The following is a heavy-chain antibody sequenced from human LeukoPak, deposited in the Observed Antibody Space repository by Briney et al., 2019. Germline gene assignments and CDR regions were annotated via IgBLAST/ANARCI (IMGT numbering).Heavy chain of an antibody. CDR2: IYTSGST. Sequence: SETLSLTCTVSGGSLSSYYRSCIWQPAGKGREWIGRIYTSGSTNYNSTRKSRVTMSVDTSKNQFSLKLSSVTAADPAVYYCATRSHYYDSSGYYYYYYMDVWGKGTTVTVSS. D-gene: IGHD3-22*01. J-gene: IGHJ6*03. CDR3: ATRSHYYDSSGYYYYYYMDV. CDR1: GGSLSSYY. V-gene: IGHV4-4*07.